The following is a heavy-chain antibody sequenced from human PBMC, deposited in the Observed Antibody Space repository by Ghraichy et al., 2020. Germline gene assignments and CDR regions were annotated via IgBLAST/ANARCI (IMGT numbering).Heavy chain of an antibody. CDR3: ARGYYDSSGYYPEENWFDP. CDR1: GGSISSSSYY. D-gene: IGHD3-22*01. J-gene: IGHJ5*02. CDR2: IYYSGST. Sequence: SETLSLTCTVSGGSISSSSYYWGWIRQPPGKGLEWIGSIYYSGSTYYNPSLKSRVTISVDTSKNQFSLKLSSVTAADTAVYYCARGYYDSSGYYPEENWFDPWGQGTLVTVSS. V-gene: IGHV4-39*01.